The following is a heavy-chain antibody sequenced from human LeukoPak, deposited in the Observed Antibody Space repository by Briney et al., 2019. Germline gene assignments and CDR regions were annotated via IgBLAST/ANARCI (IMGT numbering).Heavy chain of an antibody. V-gene: IGHV3-30-3*01. Sequence: GRSLRLSCAASGFTFSSYAMHWVRRGPGKGLEWVGTISYHGNNEYYADSVKGRFTISRDNSKNTLYLQMNSLRTEDTAAYYCARDRVQLWNYGMDVWGQGTTVTVSS. CDR3: ARDRVQLWNYGMDV. CDR2: ISYHGNNE. CDR1: GFTFSSYA. D-gene: IGHD1-1*01. J-gene: IGHJ6*02.